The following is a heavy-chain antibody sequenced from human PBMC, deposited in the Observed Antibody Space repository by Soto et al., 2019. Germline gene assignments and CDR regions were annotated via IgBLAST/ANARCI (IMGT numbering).Heavy chain of an antibody. CDR1: GYTFTGYY. J-gene: IGHJ5*02. CDR3: ARSFSSTRKNWFDP. D-gene: IGHD2-2*01. V-gene: IGHV1-2*04. Sequence: ASVKVSCKASGYTFTGYYMHWVRQAPGQGLEWMGWINPNSGGTNYAQKFQGWVTMTRDTSISTAYMELSSVTAADTAVYYCARSFSSTRKNWFDPWGQGTLVTVSS. CDR2: INPNSGGT.